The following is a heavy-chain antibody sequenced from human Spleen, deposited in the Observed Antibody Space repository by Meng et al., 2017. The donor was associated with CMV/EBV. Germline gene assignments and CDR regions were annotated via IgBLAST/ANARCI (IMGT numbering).Heavy chain of an antibody. V-gene: IGHV3-74*01. CDR1: GFNFNSYA. Sequence: ASSGFNFNSYAMHWVRQAPGKGLVCVSHINKDETKTSYADSVKGRFTISRDDAKNTVYLQMDSLRAEDTALYYCARDRGFLEWPLDYWGQGALVTVSS. CDR2: INKDETKT. D-gene: IGHD3-3*01. J-gene: IGHJ4*02. CDR3: ARDRGFLEWPLDY.